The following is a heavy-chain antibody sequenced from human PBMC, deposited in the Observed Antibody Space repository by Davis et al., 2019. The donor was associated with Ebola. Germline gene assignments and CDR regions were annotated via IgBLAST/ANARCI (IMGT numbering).Heavy chain of an antibody. D-gene: IGHD3-10*01. CDR1: GYAFITYG. CDR3: ARGRSLGDY. J-gene: IGHJ4*02. V-gene: IGHV7-4-1*02. Sequence: AASVKVSCKTSGYAFITYGISWVRQAPGQGLEWMGWINTNTGNPTYAQGFTGRFVFSLDTSVSTAYLQISSLKAEDTAVYYCARGRSLGDYWGQGTLVTVSS. CDR2: INTNTGNP.